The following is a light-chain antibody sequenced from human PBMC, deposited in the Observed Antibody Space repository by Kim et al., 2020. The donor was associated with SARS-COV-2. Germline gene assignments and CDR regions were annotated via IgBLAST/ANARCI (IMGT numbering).Light chain of an antibody. V-gene: IGKV1-33*01. CDR3: QQYDDLVWT. CDR2: DVS. Sequence: SASVGDRVTITCQASQHISYYLNWYQQKPGKAPKLLIYDVSKLDTGVPSRFSGGRSGTQFTFTISSLRPEDVGTYYCQQYDDLVWTFGQGTKLEI. J-gene: IGKJ1*01. CDR1: QHISYY.